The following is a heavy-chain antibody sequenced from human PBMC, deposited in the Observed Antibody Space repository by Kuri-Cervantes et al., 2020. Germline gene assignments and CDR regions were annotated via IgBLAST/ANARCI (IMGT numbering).Heavy chain of an antibody. V-gene: IGHV3-23*01. Sequence: GESLKISFAASGFTFKSYGMHWVRQAPGKGLEWVSAISGSGYSTYYADSVKGRFTISRDNSKNTLYLQMNSLRVEDTAVYYCVRPGLRIVVVTAPHYWGQGTLVTVSS. CDR2: ISGSGYST. CDR1: GFTFKSYG. J-gene: IGHJ4*02. D-gene: IGHD2-21*02. CDR3: VRPGLRIVVVTAPHY.